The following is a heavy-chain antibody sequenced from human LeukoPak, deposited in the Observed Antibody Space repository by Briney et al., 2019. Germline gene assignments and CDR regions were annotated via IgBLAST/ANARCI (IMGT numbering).Heavy chain of an antibody. CDR3: ARDKDRYGSGPFDY. D-gene: IGHD3-10*01. CDR1: GYTFTRYF. Sequence: ASVKVSCKASGYTFTRYFLHWVRQAPGHGLEWMGYINPDSGVTNYAQKFRGWVTLTRDTSITTAYTELSSLSPDDTAIYYCARDKDRYGSGPFDYWGQGTLVMASS. CDR2: INPDSGVT. V-gene: IGHV1-2*04. J-gene: IGHJ4*01.